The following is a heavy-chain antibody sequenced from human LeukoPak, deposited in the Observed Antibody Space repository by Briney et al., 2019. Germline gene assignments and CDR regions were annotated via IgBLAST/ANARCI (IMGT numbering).Heavy chain of an antibody. D-gene: IGHD3-22*01. V-gene: IGHV4-31*03. J-gene: IGHJ4*02. CDR2: IYFSGST. Sequence: SETLSLTCTVSGGSISSGGYYWSWNRQHPGKGLEWIGYIYFSGSTYYNPSLKSRLTTSVDTSKNQFSLKLSSVTAADTAVYYCARGDWDYDSNGFDYWGQGTLVTVSS. CDR1: GGSISSGGYY. CDR3: ARGDWDYDSNGFDY.